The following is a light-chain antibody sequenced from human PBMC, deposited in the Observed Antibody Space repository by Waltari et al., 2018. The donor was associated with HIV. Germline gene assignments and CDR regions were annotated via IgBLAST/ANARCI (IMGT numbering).Light chain of an antibody. CDR1: SSNIGTGSD. J-gene: IGLJ2*01. Sequence: QSALTQPPSVSGAPGQRVTISCTGTSSNIGTGSDVHLYQQLPGTAPKILIYAKTNRPSGVADRFSGSKSGTSASLAITGLQAEDEAEYYCLLSYSGAVVVGGGTKLTVL. CDR3: LLSYSGAVV. CDR2: AKT. V-gene: IGLV1-40*01.